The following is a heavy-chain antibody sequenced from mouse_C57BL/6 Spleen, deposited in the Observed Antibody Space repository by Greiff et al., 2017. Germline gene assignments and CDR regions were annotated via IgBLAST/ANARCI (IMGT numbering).Heavy chain of an antibody. J-gene: IGHJ2*01. CDR3: ARSSYDYDGGNFDY. CDR2: IYPRDGST. D-gene: IGHD2-4*01. CDR1: GYTFTSYD. Sequence: VQLQESGPELVKPGASVKLSCKASGYTFTSYDINWVKQRPGQGLEWIGWIYPRDGSTTYNEKFKGKATLTVDTSSSTAYMELHSLTSEDSAVYFCARSSYDYDGGNFDYWGQGTTLTVSS. V-gene: IGHV1-85*01.